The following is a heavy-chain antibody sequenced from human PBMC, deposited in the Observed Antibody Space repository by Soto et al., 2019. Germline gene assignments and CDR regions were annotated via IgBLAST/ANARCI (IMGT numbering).Heavy chain of an antibody. V-gene: IGHV1-2*04. CDR2: INPNSGGT. J-gene: IGHJ3*02. CDR1: GYTFTGYY. D-gene: IGHD4-17*01. CDR3: AAHDYGVSGNAFDI. Sequence: QVQLVQSGAEVKKPGASVKVSCKASGYTFTGYYMHWVRQAPGQGLEWMGWINPNSGGTNYAQKFQGWVTMTRDTPFTATYIELRRLRSDDTAVYYCAAHDYGVSGNAFDIWGQGTMVTVSS.